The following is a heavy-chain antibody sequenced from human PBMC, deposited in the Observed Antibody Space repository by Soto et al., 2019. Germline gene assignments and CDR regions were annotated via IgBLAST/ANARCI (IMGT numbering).Heavy chain of an antibody. Sequence: QVQLQESGPGLVKPSETLSLTCTVSGGAISGYYWTWIRQSAGKGLEWIGRIYSSGGTKYNPSRQSRVTMSLDTSKNQFSLRLTSVTAADTAVYYCARGQRFSDSFDPWGQGTLVTASS. V-gene: IGHV4-4*07. J-gene: IGHJ5*02. CDR3: ARGQRFSDSFDP. CDR1: GGAISGYY. D-gene: IGHD3-3*01. CDR2: IYSSGGT.